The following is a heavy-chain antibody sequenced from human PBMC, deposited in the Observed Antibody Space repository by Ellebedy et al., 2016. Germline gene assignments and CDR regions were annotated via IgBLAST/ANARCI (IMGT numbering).Heavy chain of an antibody. CDR2: IYHSGST. V-gene: IGHV4-39*01. Sequence: SETLSLTCTVSGGSINSNDYYWGWIRQPPGKGLEWIGSIYHSGSTYYNPSLKSRVTMDVDPSKSQFSLRLASVTAADTAVYYCARHRLDTAKISYWGQGTLVTVSS. D-gene: IGHD5-18*01. CDR1: GGSINSNDYY. CDR3: ARHRLDTAKISY. J-gene: IGHJ4*02.